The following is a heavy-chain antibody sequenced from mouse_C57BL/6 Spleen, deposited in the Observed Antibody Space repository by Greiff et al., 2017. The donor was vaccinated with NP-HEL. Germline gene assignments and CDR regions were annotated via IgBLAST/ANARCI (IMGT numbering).Heavy chain of an antibody. D-gene: IGHD4-1*01. CDR1: GYSITSGYY. CDR3: ARASNWDND. V-gene: IGHV3-6*01. CDR2: ISYDGSN. Sequence: ESGPGLVKPSQSLSLTCSVTGYSITSGYYWNWIRQFPGNKLEWMGYISYDGSNNYNPSLKNRISITRDTSKNQFFLKLNSVTTEDTATYYCARASNWDNDWGQGTTLTVSS. J-gene: IGHJ2*01.